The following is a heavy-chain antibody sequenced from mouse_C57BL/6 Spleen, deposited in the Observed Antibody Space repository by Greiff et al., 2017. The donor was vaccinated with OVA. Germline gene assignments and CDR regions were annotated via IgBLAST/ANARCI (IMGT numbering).Heavy chain of an antibody. CDR2: INPGSGGT. V-gene: IGHV1-54*01. D-gene: IGHD1-1*01. Sequence: QVHVKQSGAELVRPGTSVKVSCKASGYAFTNYLIEWVKQRPGQGLEWIGVINPGSGGTNYNEKFKGKATLTADKSSSTAYMQLSSLTSEDSAVYFCAREEAFTTGYAMDYWGQGTSVTVSS. J-gene: IGHJ4*01. CDR3: AREEAFTTGYAMDY. CDR1: GYAFTNYL.